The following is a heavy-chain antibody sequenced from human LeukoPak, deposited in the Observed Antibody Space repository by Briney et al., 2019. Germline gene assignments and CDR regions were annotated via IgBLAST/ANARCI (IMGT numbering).Heavy chain of an antibody. D-gene: IGHD2-15*01. CDR2: IYHSGST. V-gene: IGHV4-4*02. CDR1: GDSISSSNW. CDR3: ARHGGYCSGGSCYSGSFDY. Sequence: SETLSLTCAVSGDSISSSNWWSWVRQPPGKGLEWIGEIYHSGSTNYNPSLKSRVIISVDRSKNQFSLKLSSVTAADTAVHYCARHGGYCSGGSCYSGSFDYWGQGTLVTVSS. J-gene: IGHJ4*02.